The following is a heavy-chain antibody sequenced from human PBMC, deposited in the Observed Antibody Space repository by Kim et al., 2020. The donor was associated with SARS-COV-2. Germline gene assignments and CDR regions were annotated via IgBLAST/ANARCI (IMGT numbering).Heavy chain of an antibody. Sequence: SDTLSLTCAVSGGSISSNYWSWVRQPPGKGLEWIGYIYNSESTSYNPSVKSRVTISVDTSKNQFSLKLSSVTAADTAVYYCARSAYNNGWFANFDYWGQG. CDR2: IYNSEST. CDR1: GGSISSNY. J-gene: IGHJ4*02. V-gene: IGHV4-59*13. D-gene: IGHD6-19*01. CDR3: ARSAYNNGWFANFDY.